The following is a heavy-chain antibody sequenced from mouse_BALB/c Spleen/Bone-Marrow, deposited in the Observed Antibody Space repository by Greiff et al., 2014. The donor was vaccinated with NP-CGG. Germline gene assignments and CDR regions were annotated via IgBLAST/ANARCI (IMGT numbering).Heavy chain of an antibody. D-gene: IGHD1-1*02. V-gene: IGHV2-6-1*01. Sequence: QVQLQQPGPGLVAPSQSLSITCTISGFSLTSYGVHWVRQPPGKGLEWLVVVWSDGSTTYNSALKSRLSISKDNSKSQVFLKKNSLKSDDTAMYYCARHGNYAMDYWGQGTSVTVSS. CDR2: VWSDGST. CDR3: ARHGNYAMDY. CDR1: GFSLTSYG. J-gene: IGHJ4*01.